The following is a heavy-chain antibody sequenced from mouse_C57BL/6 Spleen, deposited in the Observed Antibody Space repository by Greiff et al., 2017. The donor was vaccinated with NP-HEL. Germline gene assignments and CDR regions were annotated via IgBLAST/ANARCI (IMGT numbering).Heavy chain of an antibody. CDR3: AREGGGDYLDY. CDR1: GYTFTDYY. V-gene: IGHV1-76*01. J-gene: IGHJ2*01. D-gene: IGHD1-1*02. Sequence: QVQLQQSGAELVRPGASVKLSCKASGYTFTDYYINWVKQRPGQGLEWIARIYPGSGNTYYNEKFKGKATLTAEKSSSTAYMQLSSLTSEDAAVYFGAREGGGDYLDYWGQGTTLTVSS. CDR2: IYPGSGNT.